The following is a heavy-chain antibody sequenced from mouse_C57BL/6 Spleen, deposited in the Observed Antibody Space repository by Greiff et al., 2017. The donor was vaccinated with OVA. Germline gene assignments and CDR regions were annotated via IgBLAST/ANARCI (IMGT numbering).Heavy chain of an antibody. D-gene: IGHD1-1*01. V-gene: IGHV1-64*01. CDR1: GYTFTSYW. CDR3: ARSPFPITTVVGGGFAY. J-gene: IGHJ3*01. CDR2: IHPNSGST. Sequence: QVQLQQPGAELVKPGASVKLSCKASGYTFTSYWMHWVKQRPGQGLEWIGMIHPNSGSTNYNEKFKSKATLTVDKSSSTAYMQLSSLTSEDSAVYYCARSPFPITTVVGGGFAYWGQGTLVTVSA.